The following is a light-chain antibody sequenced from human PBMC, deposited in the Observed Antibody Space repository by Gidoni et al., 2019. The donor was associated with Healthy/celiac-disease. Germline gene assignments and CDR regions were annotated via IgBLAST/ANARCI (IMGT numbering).Light chain of an antibody. V-gene: IGKV1-5*03. J-gene: IGKJ1*01. CDR1: QSISSW. Sequence: DIQMPQSPSTLSASVGDRVTITCRASQSISSWLAWYQQKPGKAPKLLIYKASSLESGVPSRFSGSGSGTEFTLTISSLQPDDFATYYCQKYNSYRTFXQXTKVEIK. CDR3: QKYNSYRT. CDR2: KAS.